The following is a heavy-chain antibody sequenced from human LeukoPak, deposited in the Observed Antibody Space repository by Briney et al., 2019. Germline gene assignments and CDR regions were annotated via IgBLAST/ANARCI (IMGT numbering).Heavy chain of an antibody. J-gene: IGHJ5*02. V-gene: IGHV3-33*01. CDR2: IWYDGSNK. Sequence: QPGGSLRLSCAASGFTFSSYGMHWVRQAPGKGLEWVAVIWYDGSNKYYADSVKGRFTISRDNSKNTLYLLMNSLRAEDTAVYYCARGSPAYLSLTNWFDPWGQGTLVTVSS. CDR1: GFTFSSYG. D-gene: IGHD3-10*01. CDR3: ARGSPAYLSLTNWFDP.